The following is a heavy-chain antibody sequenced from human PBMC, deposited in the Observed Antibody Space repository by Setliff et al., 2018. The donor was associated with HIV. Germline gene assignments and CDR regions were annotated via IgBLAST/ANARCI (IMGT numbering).Heavy chain of an antibody. CDR3: ARSDRVAGTGNAY. J-gene: IGHJ4*02. CDR1: GHTLTELS. D-gene: IGHD6-19*01. Sequence: ASVKVSCKVSGHTLTELSMHWVRQAPGKGLEWMGGFDPEKSEKIYAQKLQGRVTMTEDTSTDTAYMELGSLRSEDTAVYYCARSDRVAGTGNAYWGQGTLVTVSS. V-gene: IGHV1-24*01. CDR2: FDPEKSEK.